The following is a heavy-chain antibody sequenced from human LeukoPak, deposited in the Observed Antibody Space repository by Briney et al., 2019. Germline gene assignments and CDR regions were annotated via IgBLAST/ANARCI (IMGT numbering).Heavy chain of an antibody. CDR1: GFTFSRHA. V-gene: IGHV3-23*01. CDR3: AKAYQQWLDA. Sequence: GGSLRLSCAASGFTFSRHAMSWVRQAPGKGLEWVSGLSGSDGSTYYADSVKGRFTISRDNSKNTLYLQMSSLRAEDTAVYYCAKAYQQWLDAWGQGTLVTVSS. J-gene: IGHJ5*02. D-gene: IGHD6-19*01. CDR2: LSGSDGST.